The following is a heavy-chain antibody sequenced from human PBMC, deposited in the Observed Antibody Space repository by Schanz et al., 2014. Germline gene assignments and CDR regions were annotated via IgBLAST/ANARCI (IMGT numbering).Heavy chain of an antibody. CDR3: ARANYRRKINFDY. CDR2: ISYDGSNK. D-gene: IGHD3-10*01. J-gene: IGHJ4*02. V-gene: IGHV3-30*19. CDR1: GFTFSSYG. Sequence: QVQLVESGGGVVQPGRSLRLSCAASGFTFSSYGMHWVRQAPGKGLEWVAVISYDGSNKYYADSVKGRFTISRDNSKNTLYLQMNSLRVEDTAVYYCARANYRRKINFDYWGRGTLVTVSS.